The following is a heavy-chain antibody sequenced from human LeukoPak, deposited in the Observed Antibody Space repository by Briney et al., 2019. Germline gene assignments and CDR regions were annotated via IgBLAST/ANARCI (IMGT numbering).Heavy chain of an antibody. J-gene: IGHJ3*02. CDR2: ISAYNGNT. Sequence: ASVKVSCKASGYTFTSYGISWVRQAPGQGLEWMGWISAYNGNTNYAQKLQGRVTMTTDTSTSTAYMELRSLRSDDTAVYYCARDPSGGSWDVAFDIWGQGTMVTVSS. D-gene: IGHD2-15*01. CDR3: ARDPSGGSWDVAFDI. V-gene: IGHV1-18*01. CDR1: GYTFTSYG.